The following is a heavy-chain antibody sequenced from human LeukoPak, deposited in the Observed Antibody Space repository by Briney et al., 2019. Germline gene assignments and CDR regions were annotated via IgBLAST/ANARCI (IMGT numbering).Heavy chain of an antibody. J-gene: IGHJ3*02. CDR3: AKEFCSGGSCYSGAFDI. CDR1: RFTFDAYA. CDR2: ISWDGGST. V-gene: IGHV3-43D*03. Sequence: GGSLRPSCAPSRFTFDAYAMHWVRQAPGKGLEWVSPISWDGGSTNYADSVKVRFTISRDNSKNSLYLRMNSRRAEDTVLYYCAKEFCSGGSCYSGAFDIWGQGTMVTVSS. D-gene: IGHD2-15*01.